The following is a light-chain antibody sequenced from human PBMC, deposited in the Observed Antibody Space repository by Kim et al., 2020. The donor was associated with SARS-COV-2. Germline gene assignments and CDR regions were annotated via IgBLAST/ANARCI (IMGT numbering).Light chain of an antibody. V-gene: IGLV2-11*01. J-gene: IGLJ2*01. CDR1: SSDVGYYNY. CDR2: DVS. Sequence: QSALTQPRSVSGSPGQSVTISCTGTSSDVGYYNYVSWYQQHPGKAPKLMIYDVSKRPSGVPDRFSGSKSGNTASLTISGLQAEDEADYYCCSYAGSYGVVFGGGTQLTV. CDR3: CSYAGSYGVV.